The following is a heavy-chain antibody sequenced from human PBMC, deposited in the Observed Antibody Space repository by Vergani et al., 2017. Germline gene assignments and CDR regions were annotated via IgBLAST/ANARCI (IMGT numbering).Heavy chain of an antibody. CDR2: IYYSGST. CDR3: ASMSSGWDYYYYYMDV. D-gene: IGHD6-19*01. CDR1: GGSISSSSYY. V-gene: IGHV4-39*07. J-gene: IGHJ6*03. Sequence: QLQLQESGPGLVNPPETLSLTCTVSGGSISSSSYYWGWIRQPPGKGLEWIGSIYYSGSTYYKPSLKRRVTISVDTSKNQFSLKLSSVTAADTAVYCCASMSSGWDYYYYYMDVWGKGTTVTVSS.